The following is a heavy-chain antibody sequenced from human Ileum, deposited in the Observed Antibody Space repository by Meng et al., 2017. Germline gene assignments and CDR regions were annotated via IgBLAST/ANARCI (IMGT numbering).Heavy chain of an antibody. V-gene: IGHV4-61*08. J-gene: IGHJ4*02. CDR2: AGT. D-gene: IGHD7-27*01. Sequence: VQLQVSRPGLVRPSETLSLICTVSGGSVSTSDYQWGWIRQPPGKGLEWIGYAGTNYNPSLKSRVTISVDTSKRQFSLKLTSVTAADTAVYYCARDHWGSLDYWGQGTLVTVSS. CDR1: GGSVSTSDYQ. CDR3: ARDHWGSLDY.